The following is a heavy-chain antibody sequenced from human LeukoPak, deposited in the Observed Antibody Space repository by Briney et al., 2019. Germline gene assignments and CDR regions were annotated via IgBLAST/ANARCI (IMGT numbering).Heavy chain of an antibody. CDR3: ARHTGGIGLDY. J-gene: IGHJ4*02. D-gene: IGHD1-26*01. Sequence: SKTLSLTCAVYGGSFSGYYWSWIRQPPGKGLEWIGEINHSGSTNYNPSLRSRVTISLDTPTNQFSLNLSSVTAADTAVYYCARHTGGIGLDYWGQGTLVTVSS. V-gene: IGHV4-34*01. CDR1: GGSFSGYY. CDR2: INHSGST.